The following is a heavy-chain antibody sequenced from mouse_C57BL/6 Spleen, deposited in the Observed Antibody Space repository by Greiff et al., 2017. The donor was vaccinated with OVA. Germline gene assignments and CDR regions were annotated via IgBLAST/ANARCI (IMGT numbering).Heavy chain of an antibody. V-gene: IGHV3-6*01. CDR1: GYSITSGYY. CDR2: ISYDGSN. J-gene: IGHJ2*01. D-gene: IGHD4-1*01. CDR3: AREGKLGRGYFDY. Sequence: ESGPGLVKPSQSLSLTCSVTGYSITSGYYWNWIRQFPGNKLEWMGYISYDGSNNYNPSLKNRISITRDTSKNQFFLKLNSVTTEDTATYYCAREGKLGRGYFDYWGQGTTLTVSS.